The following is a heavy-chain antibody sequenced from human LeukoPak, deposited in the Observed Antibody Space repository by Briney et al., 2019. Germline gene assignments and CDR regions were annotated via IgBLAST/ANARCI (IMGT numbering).Heavy chain of an antibody. V-gene: IGHV3-7*03. CDR1: GFTFSSYW. J-gene: IGHJ4*02. Sequence: GSLRLSCAASGFTFSSYWISWVRQAPGKGLEWVANIKQDGSQKYYVDSVKGRFTISRDNAKNSLYLQMNSLRAEDTAVYYCARVEGPWGQGTLVTVSS. CDR3: ARVEGP. CDR2: IKQDGSQK.